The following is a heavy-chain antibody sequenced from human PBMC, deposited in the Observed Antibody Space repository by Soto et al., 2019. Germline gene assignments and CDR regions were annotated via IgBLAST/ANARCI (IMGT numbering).Heavy chain of an antibody. CDR2: ISWDGGST. CDR3: AKIISPYYYYGMDV. Sequence: PGGSLRLSCASSGFTFDDYTMHWVRQAPGKGLERVSLISWDGGSTYYADSVKGRFTISRDNSKNSLYLQMNSLRTEDTALYYCAKIISPYYYYGMDVWGQGTTVTVSS. J-gene: IGHJ6*02. V-gene: IGHV3-43*01. CDR1: GFTFDDYT.